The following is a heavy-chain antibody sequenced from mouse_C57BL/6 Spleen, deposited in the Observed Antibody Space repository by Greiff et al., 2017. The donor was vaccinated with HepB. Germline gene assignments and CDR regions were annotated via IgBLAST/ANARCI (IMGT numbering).Heavy chain of an antibody. CDR3: ARDYDGWDAMDY. CDR2: IQPNSGST. CDR1: GYTFTSYW. V-gene: IGHV1-64*01. D-gene: IGHD2-4*01. J-gene: IGHJ4*01. Sequence: QVQLQQPGAELVKPGASVKLSCKASGYTFTSYWMHWVKQRPGQGLEWIGMIQPNSGSTNYNEKFKSKATLTVDKSSSTAYMQLSSLTSEDSAVYYCARDYDGWDAMDYWGQGTSVTVSS.